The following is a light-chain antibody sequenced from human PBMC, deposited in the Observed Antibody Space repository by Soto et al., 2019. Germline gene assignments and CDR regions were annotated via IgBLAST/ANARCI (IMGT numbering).Light chain of an antibody. CDR2: AAS. V-gene: IGKV1-6*02. J-gene: IGKJ1*01. Sequence: AIQMTQSPSSLSASVGDRVTITCRASQDIRSALGWYQQKPGKAPKLLIFAASNLHSGVPSRFSGSGSGTDFTLTISSLHPEDFATYYCLQDLSYPRTFGQGTKVEI. CDR1: QDIRSA. CDR3: LQDLSYPRT.